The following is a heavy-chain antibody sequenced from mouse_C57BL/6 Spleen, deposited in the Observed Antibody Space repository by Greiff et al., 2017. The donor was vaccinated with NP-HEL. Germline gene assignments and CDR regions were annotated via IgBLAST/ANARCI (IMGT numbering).Heavy chain of an antibody. J-gene: IGHJ2*01. CDR1: GFTFSSYA. Sequence: EVKLVESGGGLVKPGGSLKLSCAASGFTFSSYAMSWVRQTPEKRLEWVATISDGGSYTYYPDNVKGRFTISRDNAKNHLYLQMSHLKSEDTAMYYCAREDYWGQGTTLTVSS. CDR3: AREDY. V-gene: IGHV5-4*01. CDR2: ISDGGSYT.